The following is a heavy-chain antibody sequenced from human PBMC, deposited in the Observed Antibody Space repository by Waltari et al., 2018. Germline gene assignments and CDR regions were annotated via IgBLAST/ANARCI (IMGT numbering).Heavy chain of an antibody. Sequence: EVQLLESGGGLVQPGGSLRLSCAASGFTFSSYAMSWVRQAPGKGLEWVSAISGSGGSTYYADSVKGRFTISRDNSKNTLYLQMNSRRAEDTAVYYCAKLVVVTSYFDYWGQGTLVTVSS. D-gene: IGHD2-21*02. V-gene: IGHV3-23*01. J-gene: IGHJ4*02. CDR1: GFTFSSYA. CDR2: ISGSGGST. CDR3: AKLVVVTSYFDY.